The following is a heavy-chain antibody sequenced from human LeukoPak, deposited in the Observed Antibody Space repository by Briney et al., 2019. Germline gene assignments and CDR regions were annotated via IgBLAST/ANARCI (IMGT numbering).Heavy chain of an antibody. V-gene: IGHV4-30-2*01. CDR1: GGSISSGGYY. CDR3: ASRTGYYYYMDV. D-gene: IGHD1/OR15-1a*01. CDR2: IYHSGST. Sequence: SETLSLTCTVSGGSISSGGYYWSWIRQPPGKGLEWIGYIYHSGSTYYNPSLKSRVTISVDRSKNQFSLKLSSVTAADTAVYYCASRTGYYYYMDVWGKGTTVTVSS. J-gene: IGHJ6*03.